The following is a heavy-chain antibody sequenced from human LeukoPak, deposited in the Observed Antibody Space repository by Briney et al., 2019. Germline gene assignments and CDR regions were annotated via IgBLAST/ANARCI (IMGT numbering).Heavy chain of an antibody. CDR3: ARRDNSFDP. J-gene: IGHJ5*02. CDR1: GDSISSHY. Sequence: SETLSLTCTVSGDSISSHYWSWIRQPPGNGLEWIGSMHHSGAIYYNPSLQSRLTLSVDMSKNQFSLNLNSVTAADTAVYYCARRDNSFDPWGPGTMVTVSS. V-gene: IGHV4-59*04. CDR2: MHHSGAI.